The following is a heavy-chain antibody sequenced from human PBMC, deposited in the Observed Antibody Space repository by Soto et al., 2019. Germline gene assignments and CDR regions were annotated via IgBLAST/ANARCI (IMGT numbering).Heavy chain of an antibody. D-gene: IGHD3-22*01. V-gene: IGHV3-23*01. CDR1: GFTFSSYA. J-gene: IGHJ4*02. CDR3: AKGGSYYYDSSGYFGFDY. Sequence: GGSLRLSCAASGFTFSSYAMSWVRQAPGKGLEWVSAISGSGGSTYYADSVKGRFTISRDNSKNTLYLQMNSLRAEDTAVYYCAKGGSYYYDSSGYFGFDYWGQGILVTVSS. CDR2: ISGSGGST.